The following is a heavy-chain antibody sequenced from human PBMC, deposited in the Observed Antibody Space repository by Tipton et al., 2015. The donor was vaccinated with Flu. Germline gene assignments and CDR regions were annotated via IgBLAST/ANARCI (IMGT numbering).Heavy chain of an antibody. Sequence: GSLRLSCAASGFTYSIYAMSWVRQAPGKGLEWVSSISGGGGKTYFADSVKGRFTISRDNFKNTLFLQMNSLRAEDTALYYCAKDIGTTGTTWFDPWGQGTLVTVSS. CDR2: ISGGGGKT. J-gene: IGHJ5*02. D-gene: IGHD1-1*01. CDR1: GFTYSIYA. V-gene: IGHV3-23*01. CDR3: AKDIGTTGTTWFDP.